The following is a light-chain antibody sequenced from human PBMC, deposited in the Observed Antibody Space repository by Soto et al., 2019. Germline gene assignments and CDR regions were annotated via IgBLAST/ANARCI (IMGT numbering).Light chain of an antibody. CDR2: DAS. CDR1: QSVSSSY. V-gene: IGKV3D-20*01. Sequence: EIVLTQSPATLSLSPGERATLSCVASQSVSSSYLAWYQQKPGLAPRLLIYDASSRATGIPDRFSGSGSGTDFTLTIGRLEPEDFAVYYCQQYGSSPFTFGQGTKLEIK. CDR3: QQYGSSPFT. J-gene: IGKJ2*01.